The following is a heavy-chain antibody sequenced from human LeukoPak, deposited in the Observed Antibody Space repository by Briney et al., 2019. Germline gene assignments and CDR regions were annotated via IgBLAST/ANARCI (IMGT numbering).Heavy chain of an antibody. Sequence: SVKVSCKASGGTSNTSPITWVRQAPGQGLEWMGGIIPIFGTANYAQKFQGRVTITADKSTSTAYMELSSLRSEDTAVYYCARDSCSGGGCHYWYFDLWGRGTLVTVSS. CDR3: ARDSCSGGGCHYWYFDL. CDR2: IIPIFGTA. D-gene: IGHD2-15*01. CDR1: GGTSNTSP. V-gene: IGHV1-69*06. J-gene: IGHJ2*01.